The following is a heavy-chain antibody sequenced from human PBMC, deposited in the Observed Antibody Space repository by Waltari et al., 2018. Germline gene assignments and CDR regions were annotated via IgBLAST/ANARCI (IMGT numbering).Heavy chain of an antibody. Sequence: QVQLQQWGAGLLKPSETLSLTCAVYGGSFSGYYWSWIRQPPGKGLEGKGEINHSGSTNYNPSLKLRVTISVDTSKNQFSLKLSSVTAADTAVYYCARRQRLYDYIWGSYRYRWFDPWGQGTLVTVSS. CDR1: GGSFSGYY. J-gene: IGHJ5*02. CDR3: ARRQRLYDYIWGSYRYRWFDP. D-gene: IGHD3-16*02. CDR2: INHSGST. V-gene: IGHV4-34*01.